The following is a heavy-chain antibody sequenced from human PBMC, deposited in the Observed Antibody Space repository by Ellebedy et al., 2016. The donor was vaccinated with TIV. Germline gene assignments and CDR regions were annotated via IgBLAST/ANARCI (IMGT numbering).Heavy chain of an antibody. J-gene: IGHJ4*02. V-gene: IGHV4-39*07. CDR1: GGSISSSSYY. CDR3: ARGPRSPFDY. Sequence: SETLSLTCTVSGGSISSSSYYWGWIRQPPGKGLEWIGSIYYSGSTYYNPSLKSRVTISVDTSKNQFSLKLSSVTAADTAVYYCARGPRSPFDYWGQGTLVTVSS. CDR2: IYYSGST.